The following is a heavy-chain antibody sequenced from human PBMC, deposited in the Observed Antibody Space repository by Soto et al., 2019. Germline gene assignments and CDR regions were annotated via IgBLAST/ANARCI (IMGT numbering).Heavy chain of an antibody. D-gene: IGHD3-22*01. CDR1: GFTFSSYG. V-gene: IGHV3-33*01. J-gene: IGHJ6*02. CDR3: ARDYYDSSGYSYYYGTDV. CDR2: IWYDGSNK. Sequence: QVQLVESGGGVVQPGRSLRLSCAASGFTFSSYGMHWVRQAPGKGLEWVAVIWYDGSNKYYADSVKGRFTISRDNSKNTLYLQMNSMRAEDTAVYYCARDYYDSSGYSYYYGTDVWGQGTTVTVSS.